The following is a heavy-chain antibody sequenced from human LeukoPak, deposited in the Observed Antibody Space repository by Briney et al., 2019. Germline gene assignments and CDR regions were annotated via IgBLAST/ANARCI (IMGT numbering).Heavy chain of an antibody. J-gene: IGHJ5*02. CDR2: FDPEDGET. Sequence: ASVKVSCKVSGYTLTELSMHWVREAPGKGLEWMGGFDPEDGETIYAQKFQGRVTMTEDTSTDTAYMELSSLRSEDTAVYYCATDRFVGATAYNWFDPWGQGTLVTVSS. D-gene: IGHD1-26*01. CDR3: ATDRFVGATAYNWFDP. V-gene: IGHV1-24*01. CDR1: GYTLTELS.